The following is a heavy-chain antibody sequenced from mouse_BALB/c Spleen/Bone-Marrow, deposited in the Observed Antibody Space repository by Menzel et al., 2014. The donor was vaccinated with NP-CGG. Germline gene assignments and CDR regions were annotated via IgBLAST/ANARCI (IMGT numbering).Heavy chain of an antibody. CDR1: GHTFSTYW. J-gene: IGHJ4*01. CDR2: INPSIGYA. V-gene: IGHV1-7*01. D-gene: IGHD2-4*01. Sequence: QVQLQQSGAELAKPGASVKMSCKASGHTFSTYWMHRVKQRPGQGLEWIGYINPSIGYADYVQKFKDKATLTADNSSSIVYTQLSSLTSEDSAIYYCAMITFTMDYWGQGTSVTVSS. CDR3: AMITFTMDY.